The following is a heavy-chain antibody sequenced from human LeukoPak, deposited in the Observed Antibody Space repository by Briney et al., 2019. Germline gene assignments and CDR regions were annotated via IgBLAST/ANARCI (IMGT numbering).Heavy chain of an antibody. CDR1: GFSFNNNG. D-gene: IGHD2-2*01. CDR2: ISGAGVET. V-gene: IGHV3-23*01. Sequence: GGSLGLSCAASGFSFNNNGMTWVRQAPGKGLEWVSTISGAGVETYYAGSVKGRFTISRDNSKNTLYLQMNSLRAEDTAVYYCAKDLRTRRGVVVVPAALDHWGQGTLVTVSS. CDR3: AKDLRTRRGVVVVPAALDH. J-gene: IGHJ4*02.